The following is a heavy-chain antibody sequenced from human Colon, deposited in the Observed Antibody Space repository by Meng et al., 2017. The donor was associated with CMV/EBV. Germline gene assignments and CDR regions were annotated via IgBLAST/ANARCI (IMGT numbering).Heavy chain of an antibody. V-gene: IGHV3-30-3*01. CDR1: GFTFSSSA. Sequence: GESLKISCAASGFTFSSSAMNWVRQAPGKGLEWVAVISYDGSNKYYADSVKGRFTISRDNSKNTLYLQMNSLRAEDTAVYYCARDPNDYGDYVFDYWGQGTLVTVSS. CDR2: ISYDGSNK. CDR3: ARDPNDYGDYVFDY. D-gene: IGHD4-17*01. J-gene: IGHJ4*02.